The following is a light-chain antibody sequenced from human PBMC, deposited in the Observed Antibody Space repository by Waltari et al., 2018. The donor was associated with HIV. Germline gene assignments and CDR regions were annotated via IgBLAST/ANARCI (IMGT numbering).Light chain of an antibody. CDR3: QRYGSSYT. CDR1: QSVTSRY. CDR2: GAS. Sequence: DIVLTQSPRTLSLSPGERATLSCRASQSVTSRYLAWYQQKPGQAPRLLVYGASSRDTGLPDRFSGSGSGTDFTLTISRLEPEDFAVYYCQRYGSSYTFGQGTKLEIK. J-gene: IGKJ2*01. V-gene: IGKV3-20*01.